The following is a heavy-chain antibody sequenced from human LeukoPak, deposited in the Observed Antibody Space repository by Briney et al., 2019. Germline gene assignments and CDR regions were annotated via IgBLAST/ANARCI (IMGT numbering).Heavy chain of an antibody. CDR2: IWYDGSNK. J-gene: IGHJ4*02. CDR3: ARDTALTDLNAFSIAAAGFDY. D-gene: IGHD6-13*01. CDR1: GFTFSSYG. V-gene: IGHV3-33*01. Sequence: PGGSLRLSCAASGFTFSSYGMHWVRQAPGKGLEWVAVIWYDGSNKYYADSVKGRFTISRDNSKNTLYLQMNSLRAEDTAVYYCARDTALTDLNAFSIAAAGFDYWGQGTLVTVSS.